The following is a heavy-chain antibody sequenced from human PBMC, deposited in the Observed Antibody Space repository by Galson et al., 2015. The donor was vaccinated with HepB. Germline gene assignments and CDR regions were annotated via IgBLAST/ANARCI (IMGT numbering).Heavy chain of an antibody. J-gene: IGHJ3*01. CDR1: GFIFSTYA. D-gene: IGHD5-18*01. Sequence: SLRLSCAASGFIFSTYAMHWVRRAPGKGLEWVADISSDEINKHYADSAKGRFTISRDHSKNTLFLQMNSLRAEDTAVYYCAKVVSGYSYGSDAFDVWGQGTMVTVSS. CDR3: AKVVSGYSYGSDAFDV. CDR2: ISSDEINK. V-gene: IGHV3-30*18.